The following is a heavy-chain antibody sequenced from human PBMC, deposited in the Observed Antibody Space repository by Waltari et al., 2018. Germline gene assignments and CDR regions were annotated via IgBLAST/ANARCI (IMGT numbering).Heavy chain of an antibody. D-gene: IGHD4-17*01. J-gene: IGHJ3*02. CDR3: ARDQDPSPDLNGDYGAFDI. CDR1: GFTFRSYS. CDR2: ISSSSSSYI. Sequence: EVQLVESGGGLVKPGGSLRLSCAASGFTFRSYSMNWVRQAPGKGLEWVSSISSSSSSYIYYADSVKGRFTISRDNAKNSLYLQMNSLRAEDTAVYYCARDQDPSPDLNGDYGAFDIWGQGTMVTVSS. V-gene: IGHV3-21*01.